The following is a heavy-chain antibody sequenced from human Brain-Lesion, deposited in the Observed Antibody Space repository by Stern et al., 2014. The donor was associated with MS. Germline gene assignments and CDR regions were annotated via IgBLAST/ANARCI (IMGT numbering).Heavy chain of an antibody. CDR3: ARGGAVTTSDYYLDY. Sequence: VQLVESGGGVVQHGRSLRLSCAASGFTFSYHAMHWVRQAPGKGLAWVALISYDGSDKNDADSVKGRFTISRDNSRNTLYLQMNSLRVDDTAVYYCARGGAVTTSDYYLDYWGQGILVTVSS. V-gene: IGHV3-30*01. CDR2: ISYDGSDK. J-gene: IGHJ4*02. CDR1: GFTFSYHA. D-gene: IGHD4-17*01.